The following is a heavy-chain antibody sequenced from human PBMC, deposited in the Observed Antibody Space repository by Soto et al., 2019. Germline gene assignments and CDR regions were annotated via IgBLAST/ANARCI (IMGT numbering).Heavy chain of an antibody. CDR2: IYYSGST. V-gene: IGHV4-59*01. D-gene: IGHD5-12*01. Sequence: SETLSLTCTVSGGSISSYYWSWIRQPPGKGLEWIGYIYYSGSTNYNPSLKSRVTISVDTSKNQFSLKLSSVTAADTAVYYCASGYSGYDSNYYFDYWGQGTLVTVSS. J-gene: IGHJ4*02. CDR1: GGSISSYY. CDR3: ASGYSGYDSNYYFDY.